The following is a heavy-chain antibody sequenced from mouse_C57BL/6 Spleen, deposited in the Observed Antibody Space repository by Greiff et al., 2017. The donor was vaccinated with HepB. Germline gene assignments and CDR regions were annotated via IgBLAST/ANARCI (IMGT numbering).Heavy chain of an antibody. Sequence: VKLMESGPELVKPGASVKISCKASGYAFSSSWMNWVKQRPGKGLEWIGRIYPGDGDTNYNGKFKGKATLTADKSSSTAYMQLSSLTSEDSAVYFGASHYEYYFDYWGQGTTLTVSS. V-gene: IGHV1-82*01. CDR2: IYPGDGDT. D-gene: IGHD2-4*01. CDR3: ASHYEYYFDY. J-gene: IGHJ2*01. CDR1: GYAFSSSW.